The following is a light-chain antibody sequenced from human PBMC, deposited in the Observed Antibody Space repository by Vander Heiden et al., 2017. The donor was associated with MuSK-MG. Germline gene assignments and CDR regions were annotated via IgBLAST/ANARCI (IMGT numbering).Light chain of an antibody. CDR2: DAS. CDR1: HSVSSK. J-gene: IGKJ1*01. CDR3: QQDNYSPPST. V-gene: IGKV3-15*01. Sequence: EIVVTQSPATLSVSPGDRATLSCRASHSVSSKLAWYQQKLGQAPRLLIYDASTRATGIPARFSGSGSGTEFTLTISSRQSEDFALYYCQQDNYSPPSTLGQGTMVEV.